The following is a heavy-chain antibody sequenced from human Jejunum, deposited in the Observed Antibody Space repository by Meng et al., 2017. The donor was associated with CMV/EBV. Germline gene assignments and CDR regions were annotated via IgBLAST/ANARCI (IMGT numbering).Heavy chain of an antibody. J-gene: IGHJ4*02. V-gene: IGHV3-7*01. CDR3: ARGNALDY. Sequence: SCAASGFIFRNYWMSWARQAPGRGLEWVASMKADGSEKYYVDSVKGRFTMSRDNAKNSLYLQMNSLRAEDTAVYYCARGNALDYWGLGTLVTVSS. CDR2: MKADGSEK. CDR1: GFIFRNYW.